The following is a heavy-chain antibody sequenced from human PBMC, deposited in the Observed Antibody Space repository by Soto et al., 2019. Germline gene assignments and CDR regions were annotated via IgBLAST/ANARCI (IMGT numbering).Heavy chain of an antibody. J-gene: IGHJ6*02. V-gene: IGHV1-69*13. Sequence: SVNLDCKAAGGGFSIYPIGCVRQTHEKGLEWMGGIITMCGTANYEQKFKGRVTITADESTSTAYMELSSLRSEDTAVYYCARVLETNIRISYRYGMEVWRQGSTDTV. CDR2: IITMCGTA. CDR3: ARVLETNIRISYRYGMEV. CDR1: GGGFSIYP. D-gene: IGHD3-3*02.